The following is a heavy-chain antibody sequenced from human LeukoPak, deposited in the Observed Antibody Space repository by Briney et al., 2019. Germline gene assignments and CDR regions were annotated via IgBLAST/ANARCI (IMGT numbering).Heavy chain of an antibody. V-gene: IGHV1-2*02. CDR3: ARGDYVWGSYLPTYYFDY. D-gene: IGHD3-16*02. CDR1: GYTFTCYY. Sequence: GASVKVSCKASGYTFTCYYMHWVRQAPGQGLEWMGWINPNSGGTNYAQKFQGRVTMTRDTSISTAYMELSRLRSDDTAVYYCARGDYVWGSYLPTYYFDYWGQGTLVTVSS. J-gene: IGHJ4*02. CDR2: INPNSGGT.